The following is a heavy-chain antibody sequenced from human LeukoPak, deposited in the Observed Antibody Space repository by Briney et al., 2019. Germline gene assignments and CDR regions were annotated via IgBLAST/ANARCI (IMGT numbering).Heavy chain of an antibody. Sequence: TSETLSLTCTVSGASISSYHWSWIRQPPGKGLEWIGYIYTSGSTNYNPSLKSRVTISGDTSKNQFSLKLISVTAADTAVYFCAGGPLEWLLWYYMDVWGKGTTVTVSS. D-gene: IGHD3-3*01. CDR2: IYTSGST. V-gene: IGHV4-4*09. CDR1: GASISSYH. J-gene: IGHJ6*03. CDR3: AGGPLEWLLWYYMDV.